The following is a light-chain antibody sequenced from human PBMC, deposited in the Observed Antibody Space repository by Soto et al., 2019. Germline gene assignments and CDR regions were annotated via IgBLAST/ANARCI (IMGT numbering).Light chain of an antibody. J-gene: IGKJ4*01. CDR2: DAS. Sequence: EIVLTQSPATLSLSPGERATLSCRASQGISSYLAWYQQKRGQAPRLLIYDASNRAPGIPARFSGSGSGTDFTLTISSLEPEDFAVYYCQQRTNWPLTFGGGTKVDIK. CDR3: QQRTNWPLT. CDR1: QGISSY. V-gene: IGKV3-11*01.